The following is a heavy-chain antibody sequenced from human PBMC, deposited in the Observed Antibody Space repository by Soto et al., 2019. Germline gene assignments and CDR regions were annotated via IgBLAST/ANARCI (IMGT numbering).Heavy chain of an antibody. CDR1: GFTFSTHD. Sequence: QVQLVESGGGVVQPGRSLRLSCATSGFTFSTHDMHWIRQAPGKGLEWVALISFTGTDKYYADSVKGRFTISRDTSKNTLYLQMNSLRVDDTGVYYCAKAVTETTTGMDVWGQGTTVTVSS. J-gene: IGHJ6*02. CDR2: ISFTGTDK. D-gene: IGHD1-7*01. CDR3: AKAVTETTTGMDV. V-gene: IGHV3-30*18.